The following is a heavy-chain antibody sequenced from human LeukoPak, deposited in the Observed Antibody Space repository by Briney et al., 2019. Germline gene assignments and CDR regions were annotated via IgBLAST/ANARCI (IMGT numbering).Heavy chain of an antibody. J-gene: IGHJ4*02. Sequence: SETLSLTCTVSGGSISSYYWSWIRQPAGKGLEWIGRIYTSGSTNYNPSLKSRVTMSVDTSKNQFSLKLSSGTAADSAVYYCAAASTVVTTFGYWGQGTLVTVSS. D-gene: IGHD4-23*01. CDR3: AAASTVVTTFGY. CDR1: GGSISSYY. V-gene: IGHV4-4*07. CDR2: IYTSGST.